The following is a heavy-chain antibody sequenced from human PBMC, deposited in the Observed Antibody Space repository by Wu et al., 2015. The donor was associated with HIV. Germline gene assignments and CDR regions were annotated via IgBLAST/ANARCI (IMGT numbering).Heavy chain of an antibody. Sequence: QVQLVQSGAEVKKPGASVKVSCKASGYIFTSYGISWVRQAPGQGLEWMGWISAYNGSTNYAQKLQGRVTMTTDTSTSTVYMELRSLRSDDTAMYYCARGADYDYVWGSYRLYFDCWGQGTLVTVSS. V-gene: IGHV1-18*01. CDR1: GYIFTSYG. J-gene: IGHJ4*02. D-gene: IGHD3-16*02. CDR2: ISAYNGST. CDR3: ARGADYDYVWGSYRLYFDC.